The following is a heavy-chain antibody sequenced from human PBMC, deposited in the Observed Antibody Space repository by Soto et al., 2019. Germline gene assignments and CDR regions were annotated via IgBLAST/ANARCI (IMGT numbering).Heavy chain of an antibody. CDR3: ARESGHDYVWGSYRFALNYYYYGMDV. D-gene: IGHD3-16*02. CDR1: GFTFSSYG. CDR2: IKQDGSEK. Sequence: GGSLRLSCAASGFTFSSYGMSWVRQAPGKGLEWVANIKQDGSEKYYVDSVKGRFTISRDNAKNSLYLQMNSLRAEDTAVYYCARESGHDYVWGSYRFALNYYYYGMDVWGQGTTVTVSS. J-gene: IGHJ6*02. V-gene: IGHV3-7*05.